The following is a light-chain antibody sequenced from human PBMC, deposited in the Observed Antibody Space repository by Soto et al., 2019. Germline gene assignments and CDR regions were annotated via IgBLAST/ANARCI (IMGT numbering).Light chain of an antibody. Sequence: QMTQSPSSLFASVGDRVTITCRASKSISSHLNWYQQKVGQTPRLLIYAASTLQREVPPRFSGSGSGTEFTLTISGLQREDYATYYCQQSHSAPLTFGGGTKIQI. CDR1: KSISSH. V-gene: IGKV1-39*01. CDR3: QQSHSAPLT. CDR2: AAS. J-gene: IGKJ4*01.